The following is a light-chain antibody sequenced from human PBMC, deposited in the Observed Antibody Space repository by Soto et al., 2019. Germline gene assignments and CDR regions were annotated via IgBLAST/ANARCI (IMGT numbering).Light chain of an antibody. V-gene: IGKV1-5*03. CDR3: QQYNSYSGT. Sequence: DIQMTQSPSTLSASVGDRVTITCRASQSISSWLAWYQQKPGKAPKLLIYKASSLESGVPSRFSGSGSGTEFTLTISSLQPDDFATNYCQQYNSYSGTFGQGTKVDI. CDR1: QSISSW. CDR2: KAS. J-gene: IGKJ1*01.